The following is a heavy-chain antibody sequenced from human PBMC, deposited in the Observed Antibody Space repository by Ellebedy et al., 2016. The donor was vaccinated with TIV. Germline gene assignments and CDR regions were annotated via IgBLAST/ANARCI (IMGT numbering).Heavy chain of an antibody. Sequence: GESLKISCAASGFTVSSTYMTWVRQAPGKGLEWVSVLYIDETTYYSVSVKGRFTISRDDSKNTVFLQMNSLRGDDTAVYYCASETFNDVDLKVWGIFEIWGQGTMVTVSS. CDR1: GFTVSSTY. CDR3: ASETFNDVDLKVWGIFEI. CDR2: LYIDETT. D-gene: IGHD1-1*01. J-gene: IGHJ3*02. V-gene: IGHV3-66*01.